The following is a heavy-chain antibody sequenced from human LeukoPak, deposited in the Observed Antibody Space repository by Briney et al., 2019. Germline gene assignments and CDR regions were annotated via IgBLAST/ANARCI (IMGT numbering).Heavy chain of an antibody. CDR2: IYTSGST. V-gene: IGHV4-61*09. CDR1: GGSISSGTYY. CDR3: AREGSGDFWSGYYSWFDS. Sequence: SETLSLTCTVSGGSISSGTYYWNWFRQPAGKGLEWIGHIYTSGSTNYNPSLKSRVTISVDTSKNQFSLRLSSVTAADTAVYYCAREGSGDFWSGYYSWFDSWGQGTLVTVSS. D-gene: IGHD3-3*01. J-gene: IGHJ5*01.